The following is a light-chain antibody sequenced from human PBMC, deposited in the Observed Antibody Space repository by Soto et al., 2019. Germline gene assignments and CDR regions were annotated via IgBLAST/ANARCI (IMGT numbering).Light chain of an antibody. CDR3: MQGTHLPYT. CDR1: QSLVHSDGNIY. CDR2: KVS. J-gene: IGKJ2*01. Sequence: DVAMTQSPLSLPVIVGQPASISCRSSQSLVHSDGNIYLNWFQQRPGQSPRRLIYKVSNRDSGVPDRFSGSGSGTDFTLKISRVEAEDVGIYYCMQGTHLPYTFGQETKLET. V-gene: IGKV2-30*02.